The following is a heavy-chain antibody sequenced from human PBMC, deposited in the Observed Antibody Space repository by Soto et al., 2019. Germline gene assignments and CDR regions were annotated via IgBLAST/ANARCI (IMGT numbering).Heavy chain of an antibody. J-gene: IGHJ6*02. V-gene: IGHV3-49*03. Sequence: GGCLRLSCIASGFTFGDYAMSWFRQAPGKGLEWVGFIRSKVYGGTTEYAASVKGRFTISRDDSISIAYLQMNSLRTEDTAVYYCTSTIFGVVIPGGYYYGMDVWGQGTTVTVS. CDR3: TSTIFGVVIPGGYYYGMDV. CDR2: IRSKVYGGTT. D-gene: IGHD3-3*01. CDR1: GFTFGDYA.